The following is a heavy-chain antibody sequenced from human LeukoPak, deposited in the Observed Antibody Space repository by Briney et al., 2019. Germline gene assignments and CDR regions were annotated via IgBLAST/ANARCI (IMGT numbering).Heavy chain of an antibody. J-gene: IGHJ4*02. CDR1: SFSISNGFY. Sequence: SETLSLTCVVSSFSISNGFYWVWIRQPPGKGLEWIGNVFYSGVTYYNPSLMSRVTISVGTSKNQFSLKLNSVTAADTAVYYCARDRGGRTGYASGDFDFWGQGVLVTVSS. CDR2: VFYSGVT. D-gene: IGHD5-12*01. V-gene: IGHV4-38-2*02. CDR3: ARDRGGRTGYASGDFDF.